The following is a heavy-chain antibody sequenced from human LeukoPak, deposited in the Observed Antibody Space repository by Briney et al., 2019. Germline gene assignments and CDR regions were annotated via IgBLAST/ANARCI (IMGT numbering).Heavy chain of an antibody. CDR1: GYTFTSYG. D-gene: IGHD6-19*01. Sequence: ASVKVSCKASGYTFTSYGISWVRQAPGQGLEWMGWISAYNGNTNYAQKLQGRVTMTTDTSTSTAYMELRSLRSDDTAVYYCARDSIAVAGPSPFVYWGQGTLVTVSS. J-gene: IGHJ4*02. CDR2: ISAYNGNT. V-gene: IGHV1-18*01. CDR3: ARDSIAVAGPSPFVY.